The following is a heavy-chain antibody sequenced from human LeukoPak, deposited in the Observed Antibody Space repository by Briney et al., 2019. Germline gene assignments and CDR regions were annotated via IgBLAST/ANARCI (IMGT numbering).Heavy chain of an antibody. Sequence: GGSLRLSCAASGFTFSSYGMHWVRQAPGKGLEWVAVISYDGSNKYYADSVKGRFTISRDNSKNTLYLQMNSLRAEDTALYFCAKKAQYNGNYPLDYWGQGTLVTVSS. CDR2: ISYDGSNK. CDR3: AKKAQYNGNYPLDY. D-gene: IGHD1-26*01. V-gene: IGHV3-30*18. CDR1: GFTFSSYG. J-gene: IGHJ4*02.